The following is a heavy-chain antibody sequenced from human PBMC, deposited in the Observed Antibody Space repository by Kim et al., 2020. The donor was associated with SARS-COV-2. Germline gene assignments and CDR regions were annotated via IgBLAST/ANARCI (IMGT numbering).Heavy chain of an antibody. CDR1: GFTFSSCA. Sequence: GGSLRLSCAASGFTFSSCAISWVRQAPGKGLEWVSGLSSSGTTTYYADSVKGRFTISRDNSKNTVSLQMNSLRAGDTAIYYCAKGPARGVVGTTYFDFWGQGTLVTVSS. J-gene: IGHJ4*02. V-gene: IGHV3-23*01. CDR3: AKGPARGVVGTTYFDF. D-gene: IGHD1-26*01. CDR2: LSSSGTTT.